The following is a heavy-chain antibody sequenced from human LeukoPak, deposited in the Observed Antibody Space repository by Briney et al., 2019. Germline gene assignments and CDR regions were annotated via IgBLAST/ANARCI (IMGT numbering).Heavy chain of an antibody. CDR2: ISPEGGDT. CDR3: ARNYGHNSKYFDF. CDR1: GYTISDYF. J-gene: IGHJ4*02. Sequence: ASVKVSCKASGYTISDYFMHWVRQAPGQGLEWMGWISPEGGDTHYAQRFQGRVTMTRDTTISTAYMELTSLSSDDTAVYYCARNYGHNSKYFDFWGQGTLVTVSS. D-gene: IGHD4-17*01. V-gene: IGHV1-2*02.